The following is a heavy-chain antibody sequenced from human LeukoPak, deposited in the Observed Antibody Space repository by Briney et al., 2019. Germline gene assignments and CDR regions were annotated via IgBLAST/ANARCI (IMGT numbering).Heavy chain of an antibody. Sequence: PGGSLRLSCAASGFTFSSYAMSWVRQAPGKGLEWVSAISGSGGSTFYADSAKGRFTISRDNSKNTLYLQMNSLRAEDTAVYYCAKEPHFDWFHNPSWFDPWGQGTLVTVSS. D-gene: IGHD3-9*01. CDR2: ISGSGGST. CDR1: GFTFSSYA. V-gene: IGHV3-23*01. CDR3: AKEPHFDWFHNPSWFDP. J-gene: IGHJ5*02.